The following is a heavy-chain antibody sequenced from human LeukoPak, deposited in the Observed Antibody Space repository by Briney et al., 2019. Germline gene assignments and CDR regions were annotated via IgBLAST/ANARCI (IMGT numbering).Heavy chain of an antibody. CDR1: GGSFSGCY. V-gene: IGHV4-34*01. CDR3: ARGISPKGMGGRRFDY. Sequence: PSETLSLTCAVYGGSFSGCYWSWIRQPPGKGLEWIGEIIHSGSTNYNPSLKSRVTISVDTSKNQFSLKLSSVTAADTAVYYCARGISPKGMGGRRFDYWGQGTLVTVSS. J-gene: IGHJ4*02. CDR2: IIHSGST. D-gene: IGHD1-26*01.